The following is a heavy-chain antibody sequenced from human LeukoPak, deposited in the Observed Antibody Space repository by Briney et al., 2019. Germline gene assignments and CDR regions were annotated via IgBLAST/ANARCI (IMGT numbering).Heavy chain of an antibody. CDR2: IWYDGSNK. J-gene: IGHJ5*02. Sequence: GRSLRLSCAASGFTFSYYGMHWVRQAPGKGLEWVAVIWYDGSNKYYADSEKGRFTISRDNSKNTLYLQMKSLRAEDTAVYYCAGLWFGELGGGFDPWGLGTLVTVSS. V-gene: IGHV3-33*01. CDR1: GFTFSYYG. D-gene: IGHD3-10*01. CDR3: AGLWFGELGGGFDP.